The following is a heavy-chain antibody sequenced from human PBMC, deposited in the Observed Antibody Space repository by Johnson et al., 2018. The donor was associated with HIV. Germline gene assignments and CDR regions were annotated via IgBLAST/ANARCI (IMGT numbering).Heavy chain of an antibody. Sequence: VQLVESGGGLVKPGGSLRLSCAASGLTFTNAWMNWVRQAPGKGLEWVSVLYSGGSTYYADSAKGRFTISRDNSKNTLYLQMSSLRAEDTAVYYCARERGRIAADAFDIWGQGTMVTVSS. D-gene: IGHD6-13*01. CDR1: GLTFTNAW. J-gene: IGHJ3*02. CDR3: ARERGRIAADAFDI. V-gene: IGHV3-66*02. CDR2: LYSGGST.